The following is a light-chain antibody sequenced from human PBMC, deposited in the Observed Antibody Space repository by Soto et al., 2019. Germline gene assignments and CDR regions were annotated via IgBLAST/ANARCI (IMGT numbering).Light chain of an antibody. Sequence: DIQMTQSPSTLSASVGDRVTLTCRASQSIRSWLAWYQQKPGKAPNLLIYDASSLESGVPSRFSGSGSGMEFTLTISSLRPDDFATYYCQQYNDYPYTFGQGTKLEIK. CDR2: DAS. CDR3: QQYNDYPYT. V-gene: IGKV1-5*01. J-gene: IGKJ2*01. CDR1: QSIRSW.